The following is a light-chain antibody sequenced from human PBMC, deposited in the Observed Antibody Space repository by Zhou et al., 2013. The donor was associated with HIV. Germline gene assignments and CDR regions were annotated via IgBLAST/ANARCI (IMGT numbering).Light chain of an antibody. CDR2: DVS. V-gene: IGLV2-14*01. J-gene: IGLJ2*01. CDR1: ISDVGGYNY. CDR3: SSYTGSSTLV. Sequence: QSALTQPASXSGSPGQSITISCTGTISDVGGYNYVSWYQQHPGKAPKLMIYDVSSRPSGVSNRFSGSKSGNTASLTISGLQAEDEADYYCSSYTGSSTLVFGGGTKLTVL.